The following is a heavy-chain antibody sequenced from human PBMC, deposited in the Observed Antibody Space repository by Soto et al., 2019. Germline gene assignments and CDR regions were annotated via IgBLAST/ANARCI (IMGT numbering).Heavy chain of an antibody. V-gene: IGHV3-48*02. CDR1: GFTFSSYS. J-gene: IGHJ5*02. CDR2: ISSSSSTI. D-gene: IGHD3-3*01. Sequence: VRLSCAASGFTFSSYSMNWVRQAPGKGLEWVSYISSSSSTIYYADSVKGRFTISRDNAKNSLYLQMNSLRDEDTAVYYCAREGLHYDFCIGSRPHTPWLDPPGPATLGTVSS. CDR3: AREGLHYDFCIGSRPHTPWLDP.